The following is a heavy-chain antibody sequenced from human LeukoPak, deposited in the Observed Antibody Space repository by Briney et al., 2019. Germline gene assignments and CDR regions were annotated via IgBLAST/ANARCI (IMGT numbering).Heavy chain of an antibody. V-gene: IGHV4-30-2*01. J-gene: IGHJ5*02. CDR2: IYHSGST. CDR3: AGYDTAFDP. Sequence: PSQTLSLTCAVSGGSISSGGYSWSWIRQPPGKGLEWIGYIYHSGSTYYNPSLKSRVTISVDRSKNQFSLKLSSVTAADTAVYYCAGYDTAFDPWGQGTLVTVSS. CDR1: GGSISSGGYS. D-gene: IGHD3-22*01.